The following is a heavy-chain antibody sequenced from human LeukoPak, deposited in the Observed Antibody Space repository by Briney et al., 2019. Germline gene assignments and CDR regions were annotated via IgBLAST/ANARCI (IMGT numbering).Heavy chain of an antibody. D-gene: IGHD3-22*01. Sequence: GRSLRLSCAASGFTFSSYAMHWVRQAPGKGLEWVSVISYDGSNKYYADSVKGRFSISRDNSKNTLYLQMNSLRAEDTAVYYCARDWYYYDSSGYYPNWFDPWGQGALVTVSS. CDR1: GFTFSSYA. V-gene: IGHV3-30*04. CDR2: ISYDGSNK. J-gene: IGHJ5*02. CDR3: ARDWYYYDSSGYYPNWFDP.